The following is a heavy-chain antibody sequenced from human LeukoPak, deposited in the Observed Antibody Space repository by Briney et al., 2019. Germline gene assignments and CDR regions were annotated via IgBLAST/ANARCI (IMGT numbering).Heavy chain of an antibody. J-gene: IGHJ4*02. CDR1: GFTFSSYS. Sequence: GGSLRLSCAASGFTFSSYSMNWVRQAPGKGLEWVSYISSSSSTIYYADSVKGRFTISRDNAKNSLYLQMNSLRAEDTAVYYCARSMINPYGDYGRLDYWGQGTLVTVSS. D-gene: IGHD4-17*01. CDR3: ARSMINPYGDYGRLDY. V-gene: IGHV3-48*04. CDR2: ISSSSSTI.